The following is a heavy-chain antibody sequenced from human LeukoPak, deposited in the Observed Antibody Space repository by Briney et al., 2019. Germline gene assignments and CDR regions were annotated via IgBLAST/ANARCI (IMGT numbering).Heavy chain of an antibody. D-gene: IGHD3-3*01. Sequence: SETLSLTCTVSGDSISNYYWSWIRQPPGKGLEWIGYIFYSGSTNYNPSLKSRVTISVDTSKKQFSLKLSSVTPADTAVYYCARSRFLEWLLYFDYWGQGTLVTVSS. J-gene: IGHJ4*02. CDR1: GDSISNYY. CDR3: ARSRFLEWLLYFDY. CDR2: IFYSGST. V-gene: IGHV4-59*01.